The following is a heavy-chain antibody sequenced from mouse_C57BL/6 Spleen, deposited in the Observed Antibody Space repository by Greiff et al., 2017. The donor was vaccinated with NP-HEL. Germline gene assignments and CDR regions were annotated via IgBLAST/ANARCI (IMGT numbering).Heavy chain of an antibody. CDR3: ARQVYYGSSHWYFDV. V-gene: IGHV5-6*01. Sequence: EVQLQESGGDLVKPGGSLKLSCAASGFTFSSYGMSWVRQTPDKRLEWVATISSGGSYTYYPDSVKGRFTISRDNAKNTLYLQMSSLKSEDTAMYYCARQVYYGSSHWYFDVWGTGTTVTVSS. J-gene: IGHJ1*03. D-gene: IGHD1-1*01. CDR1: GFTFSSYG. CDR2: ISSGGSYT.